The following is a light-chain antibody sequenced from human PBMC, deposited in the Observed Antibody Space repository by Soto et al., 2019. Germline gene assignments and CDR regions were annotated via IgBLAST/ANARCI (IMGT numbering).Light chain of an antibody. CDR1: QSVSSSY. V-gene: IGKV3D-20*02. CDR2: GAS. CDR3: QQRSNLPPT. Sequence: EIVLTQSPGTLSLSRGERATLSCRASQSVSSSYLAWYQQKPGQAPRLLIYGASSRATGIPDRFSGSGSGTDFTLTISRLEPEDFAVYYCQQRSNLPPTFGQGTRLEIK. J-gene: IGKJ5*01.